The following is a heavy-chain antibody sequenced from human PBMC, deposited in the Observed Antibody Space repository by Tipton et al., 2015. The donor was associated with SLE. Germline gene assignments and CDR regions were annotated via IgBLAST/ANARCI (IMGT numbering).Heavy chain of an antibody. V-gene: IGHV4-30-4*01. Sequence: LRLSCTVSGGSISSGDYYWSWIRQPPGKGLEWIGYIYYSGSTYYNPSLKSRVTISVDTSKNQFSLKLSSVTAADTAVYYCARDRTIWGRDGYNWDFDLWGRGTLVTVSS. CDR1: GGSISSGDYY. CDR2: IYYSGST. J-gene: IGHJ2*01. D-gene: IGHD5-24*01. CDR3: ARDRTIWGRDGYNWDFDL.